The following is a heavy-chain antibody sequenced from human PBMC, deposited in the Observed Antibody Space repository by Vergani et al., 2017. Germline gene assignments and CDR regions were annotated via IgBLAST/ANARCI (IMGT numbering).Heavy chain of an antibody. CDR2: MNPNSGNT. Sequence: QVQLVQSGAEVKKPGSSVKVSCKASGYTFTSYDINWVRQATGQGLEWMGWMNPNSGNTGYAQKFQGRVTMTRNTSISTAYMELSSLRSEDTAVYYCATNLRYLYGMDVWGQGTTVTVSS. CDR1: GYTFTSYD. J-gene: IGHJ6*02. V-gene: IGHV1-8*01. CDR3: ATNLRYLYGMDV. D-gene: IGHD3-9*01.